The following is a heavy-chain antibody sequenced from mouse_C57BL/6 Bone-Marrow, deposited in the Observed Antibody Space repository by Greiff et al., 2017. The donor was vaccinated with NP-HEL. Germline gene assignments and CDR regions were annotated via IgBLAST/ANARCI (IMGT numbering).Heavy chain of an antibody. CDR2: IDPENGAT. J-gene: IGHJ1*03. Sequence: EVKLVESGAELVRPGASVKLSCTASGFNIKDDYMHWVKQRPEQGLEWIGWIDPENGATEYASKFQGQATITAATSANTAYLQLSSLTSEDPAVYYCTTHYDYDWSPLYWYFDVWGTGTTVTVSS. CDR3: TTHYDYDWSPLYWYFDV. D-gene: IGHD2-4*01. V-gene: IGHV14-4*01. CDR1: GFNIKDDY.